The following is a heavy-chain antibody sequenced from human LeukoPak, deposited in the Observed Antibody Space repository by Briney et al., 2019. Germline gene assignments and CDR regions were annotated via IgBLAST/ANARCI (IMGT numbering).Heavy chain of an antibody. CDR3: RDNAYAFDY. V-gene: IGHV3-74*01. D-gene: IGHD5-12*01. CDR1: GFKFNSYW. CDR2: INTHGNTA. Sequence: GGSLRLSCAVSGFKFNSYWMNWVRQVPGKGLVWVAHINTHGNTANYADSVKGRFTISRDNAKSTLYLQMNSLRAEDTAIYCVRDNAYAFDYWGHGTLVTVSS. J-gene: IGHJ4*01.